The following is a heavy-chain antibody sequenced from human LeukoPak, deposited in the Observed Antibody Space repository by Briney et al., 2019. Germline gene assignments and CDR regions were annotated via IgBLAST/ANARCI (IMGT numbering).Heavy chain of an antibody. V-gene: IGHV4-61*02. CDR2: IYTSGST. Sequence: SETPSLTCTVSGGSISSGSYYWSWIRQPAGKGLEWIGRIYTSGSTNYNPSLKSRVTISVDTSKNQFSLKLSSVTAADTAVYYCARAARPIYYYYYMDVWGKGTTVTVSS. CDR3: ARAARPIYYYYYMDV. CDR1: GGSISSGSYY. J-gene: IGHJ6*03. D-gene: IGHD6-6*01.